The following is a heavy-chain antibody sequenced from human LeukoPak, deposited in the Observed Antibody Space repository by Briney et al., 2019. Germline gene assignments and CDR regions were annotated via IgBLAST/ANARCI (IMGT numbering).Heavy chain of an antibody. V-gene: IGHV3-7*01. D-gene: IGHD3-22*01. CDR1: GFTFSSYW. CDR2: IKQDGSEK. CDR3: ARYDYYDSSGHPST. J-gene: IGHJ4*02. Sequence: GVSLRLSCAASGFTFSSYWMSWVRQAPGKGLEWVANIKQDGSEKYYVDSVKGRFTISRDNAKNSLYLQMNSLRAEDTAVYYCARYDYYDSSGHPSTWGQGTLVTVSS.